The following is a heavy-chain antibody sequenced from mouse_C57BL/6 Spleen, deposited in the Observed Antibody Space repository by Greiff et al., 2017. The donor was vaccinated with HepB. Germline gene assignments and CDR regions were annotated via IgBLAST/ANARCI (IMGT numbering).Heavy chain of an antibody. V-gene: IGHV1-82*01. D-gene: IGHD2-4*01. Sequence: QVQLQQSGPELVKPGASVKISCKASGYAFSSSWMNWVKQRPGKGLEWIGRIYPGDGDTNYNGKFKGKATLTADKSSSTAYMQLSSLTSEDSAVYFCARYYYDYPAWFAYWGQGTLVTVSA. CDR3: ARYYYDYPAWFAY. CDR2: IYPGDGDT. CDR1: GYAFSSSW. J-gene: IGHJ3*01.